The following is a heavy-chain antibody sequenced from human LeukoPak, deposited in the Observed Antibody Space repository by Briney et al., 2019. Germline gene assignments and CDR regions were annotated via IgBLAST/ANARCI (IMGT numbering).Heavy chain of an antibody. D-gene: IGHD3-22*01. CDR1: GYTFTSYG. J-gene: IGHJ4*02. Sequence: ASVKVSCKASGYTFTSYGISWVRQAPGQGLEWMGIINPSGGSTSYAQKFQGRVTMTGDTSTSTVYMELSSLRSEDTAVYYCAREPPEDYYDGRKAFDYWGQGTLATVSS. CDR2: INPSGGST. V-gene: IGHV1-46*01. CDR3: AREPPEDYYDGRKAFDY.